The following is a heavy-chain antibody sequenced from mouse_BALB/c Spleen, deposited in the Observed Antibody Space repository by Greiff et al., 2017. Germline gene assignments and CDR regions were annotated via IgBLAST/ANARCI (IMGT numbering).Heavy chain of an antibody. CDR1: GFSLTSYG. J-gene: IGHJ2*01. D-gene: IGHD2-10*01. V-gene: IGHV2-9*02. CDR2: IWAGGST. Sequence: VQLKESGPGLVAPSQSLSITCTVSGFSLTSYGVHWVRQPPGKGLEWLGVIWAGGSTNYNSALMSRLSISKDNSKSQVFLKMNSLQTDDTAMYYCARAAYYGNYFLFDYWGQGTTLTVSS. CDR3: ARAAYYGNYFLFDY.